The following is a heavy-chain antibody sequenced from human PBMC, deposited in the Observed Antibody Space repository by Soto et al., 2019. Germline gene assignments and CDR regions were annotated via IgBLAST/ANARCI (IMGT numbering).Heavy chain of an antibody. CDR1: GFTFSSYG. CDR2: IWYDGSNK. J-gene: IGHJ5*02. Sequence: GESLKISCAASGFTFSSYGMHWVRQAPGKGLEWVAVIWYDGSNKYYADSVKGRFTISRDNSKNTLYLQMNSLRAEDTAVYYCAKTRRQPNWFDPWGQGTLVTVSS. CDR3: AKTRRQPNWFDP. D-gene: IGHD6-13*01. V-gene: IGHV3-33*06.